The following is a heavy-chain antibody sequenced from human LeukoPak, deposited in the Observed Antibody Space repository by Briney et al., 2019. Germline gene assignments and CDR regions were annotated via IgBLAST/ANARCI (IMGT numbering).Heavy chain of an antibody. CDR1: GFTFSSYS. CDR3: ARGDYGDRDLDY. V-gene: IGHV3-48*02. D-gene: IGHD4-17*01. CDR2: ISSRSSSI. J-gene: IGHJ4*02. Sequence: GGSLRLSCAASGFTFSSYSMNWVRQAPGKGLEWVSYISSRSSSIYYADSVKGRFTLSRDNAKNSLYLQMNSLRDDDTAVYYCARGDYGDRDLDYWGQGTLVTVSS.